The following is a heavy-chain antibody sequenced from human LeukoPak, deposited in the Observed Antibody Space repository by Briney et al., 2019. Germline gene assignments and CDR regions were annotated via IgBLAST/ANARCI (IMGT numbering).Heavy chain of an antibody. CDR1: GGSISSYY. Sequence: SETLSLTCTVSGGSISSYYWSWIRQPPGKGLEWIGYIYYSGSTNYNPSLKSRVTISVDTSKNQFSLKLSSVTAADTAVYYCARGGEWASSSWYHFDYWGQGTLVTVSS. D-gene: IGHD6-13*01. V-gene: IGHV4-59*08. CDR2: IYYSGST. CDR3: ARGGEWASSSWYHFDY. J-gene: IGHJ4*02.